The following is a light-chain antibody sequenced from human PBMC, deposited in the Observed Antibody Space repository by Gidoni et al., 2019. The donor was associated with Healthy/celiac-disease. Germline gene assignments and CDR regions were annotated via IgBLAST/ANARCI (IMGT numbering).Light chain of an antibody. CDR3: QQYNSYSGYS. V-gene: IGKV1-5*03. J-gene: IGKJ2*03. CDR1: QSIGSW. Sequence: DSQMTQSPATLSASVGDRVTITCLASQSIGSWVAWYQQEPGKAPKLLLYKASSLESGVPSRFSGSGSATEFTLTISSLLPDDFATYYCQQYNSYSGYSFGQGTKLEIK. CDR2: KAS.